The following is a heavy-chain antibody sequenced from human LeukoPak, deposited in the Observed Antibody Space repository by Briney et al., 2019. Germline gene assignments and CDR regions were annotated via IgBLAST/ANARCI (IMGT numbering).Heavy chain of an antibody. CDR3: APGVRGVISPLDY. D-gene: IGHD3-10*01. V-gene: IGHV3-48*04. CDR1: GFTFSSNS. J-gene: IGHJ4*02. Sequence: GGSLRLSCAASGFTFSSNSMNWVRQAPGKGLEWVSYISSSSSTIYYADSVKGRFTISRDNAKNSLYLQMSSLRAEDAAVYYCAPGVRGVISPLDYWGQGTLVTVSS. CDR2: ISSSSSTI.